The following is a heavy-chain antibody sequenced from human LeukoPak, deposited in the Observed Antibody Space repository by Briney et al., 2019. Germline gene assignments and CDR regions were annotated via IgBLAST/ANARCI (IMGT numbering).Heavy chain of an antibody. CDR2: MNPNSGNT. CDR3: ARGRYSGSYYVYYYYYMDV. V-gene: IGHV1-8*03. CDR1: GYTFTSYD. J-gene: IGHJ6*03. Sequence: ASVKVSCKASGYTFTSYDINWVRQAPGQGLEWMGWMNPNSGNTDYAQKFQGRVTITRNTSISTAYMELSSLRSEDTAVYYCARGRYSGSYYVYYYYYMDVWGKGTTVTVSS. D-gene: IGHD1-26*01.